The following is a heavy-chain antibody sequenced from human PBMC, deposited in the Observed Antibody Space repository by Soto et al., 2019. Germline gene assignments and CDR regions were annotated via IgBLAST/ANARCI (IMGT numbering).Heavy chain of an antibody. J-gene: IGHJ4*02. CDR3: ARDIAGLYSSGFDY. CDR2: TYYRSKWYN. CDR1: GDSFSSNSAA. V-gene: IGHV6-1*01. D-gene: IGHD6-19*01. Sequence: PSQTLSLTSAISGDSFSSNSAAWNWIRQYPSRGLEWLGRTYYRSKWYNDYAVSVKSRITINPDTSKNQFYLQLNSVTPEDTAVDYCARDIAGLYSSGFDYWGQGTLVTVSS.